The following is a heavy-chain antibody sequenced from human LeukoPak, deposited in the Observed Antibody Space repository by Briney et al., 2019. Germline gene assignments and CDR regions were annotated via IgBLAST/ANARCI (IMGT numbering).Heavy chain of an antibody. CDR2: INWNGGST. CDR1: GFTFDDYG. CDR3: ARVAGYCGGDCSPKPVDY. J-gene: IGHJ4*02. Sequence: RTGGSLRLSCAASGFTFDDYGMSWVRQAPGKGLEWVSGINWNGGSTGYADSVKGRFTISRDNAKNSLYLQMNSLRAEDTALYYCARVAGYCGGDCSPKPVDYWGQGTLVTVSS. D-gene: IGHD2-21*02. V-gene: IGHV3-20*04.